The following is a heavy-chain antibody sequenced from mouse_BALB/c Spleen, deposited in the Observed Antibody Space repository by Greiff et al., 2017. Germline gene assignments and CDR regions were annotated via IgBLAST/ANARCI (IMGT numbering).Heavy chain of an antibody. CDR3: VRTHYYGSLDY. CDR1: GFSLTSYD. J-gene: IGHJ2*01. Sequence: QVQLKESGPGLVAPSQSLSITCTVSGFSLTSYDISWIRQPPGKGLEWLGVIWTGGGTNYNSAFMSRLSISKDNSKSQVFLKMNSLQTDDTAIYYCVRTHYYGSLDYWGQGTTLTVSS. D-gene: IGHD1-1*01. V-gene: IGHV2-9-2*01. CDR2: IWTGGGT.